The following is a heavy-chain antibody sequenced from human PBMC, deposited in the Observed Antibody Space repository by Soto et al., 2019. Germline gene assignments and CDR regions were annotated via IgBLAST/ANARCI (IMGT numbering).Heavy chain of an antibody. J-gene: IGHJ6*02. V-gene: IGHV3-9*01. CDR3: AKDRHYAYWSGTRPEGLDI. D-gene: IGHD3-3*01. CDR1: GFDVEDYA. Sequence: AASGFDVEDYAMHWVRQAPGKGLEWVSRSSWDSGGVGYADSVKGLFIISRDNGKNSLYLQMNSLRAEDTALYYCAKDRHYAYWSGTRPEGLDICGRGGTVAVS. CDR2: SSWDSGGV.